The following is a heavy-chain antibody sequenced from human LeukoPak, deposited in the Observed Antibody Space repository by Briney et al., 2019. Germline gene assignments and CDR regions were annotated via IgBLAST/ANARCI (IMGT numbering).Heavy chain of an antibody. Sequence: GGSLRLSCAACGVTLRIYAMSGVRQARGRGGECGATISPGGHSTYYADSVKGRFTISSDNSEKTLHLQMTSLSVEDTAVYYCAKASSGYYAFDYWGQGTLVTVSP. CDR1: GVTLRIYA. CDR3: AKASSGYYAFDY. V-gene: IGHV3-23*01. CDR2: ISPGGHST. D-gene: IGHD3-22*01. J-gene: IGHJ4*02.